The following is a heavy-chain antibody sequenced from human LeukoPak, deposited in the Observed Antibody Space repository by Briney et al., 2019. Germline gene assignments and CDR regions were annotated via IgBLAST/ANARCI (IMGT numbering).Heavy chain of an antibody. CDR2: IYYSGST. J-gene: IGHJ6*03. CDR1: GGSISSGDYY. V-gene: IGHV4-30-4*08. CDR3: ARETDTSYYYYMDV. D-gene: IGHD3-16*01. Sequence: RSSETLSLTCTVSGGSISSGDYYWSWIRQPPGKGLEWIGYIYYSGSTYYNPSLKSRVTISVDTSKNQFSLKLSSVTAADTAMYYCARETDTSYYYYMDVWGKGTTVTVSS.